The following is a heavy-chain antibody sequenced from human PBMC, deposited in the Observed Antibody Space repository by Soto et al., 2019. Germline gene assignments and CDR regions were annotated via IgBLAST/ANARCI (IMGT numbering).Heavy chain of an antibody. J-gene: IGHJ4*02. Sequence: QVQLQESGPGLVKPSETLSLTCSVSGGSISRFYWSWIRQSPGKGLEWIGYIYYSGSTNYNPSLKSRVTISVDTSKNQFSLKLSSVTAADTAVYYCARDRDGYPYWGQGILVTVSS. V-gene: IGHV4-59*01. CDR2: IYYSGST. CDR1: GGSISRFY. CDR3: ARDRDGYPY. D-gene: IGHD5-12*01.